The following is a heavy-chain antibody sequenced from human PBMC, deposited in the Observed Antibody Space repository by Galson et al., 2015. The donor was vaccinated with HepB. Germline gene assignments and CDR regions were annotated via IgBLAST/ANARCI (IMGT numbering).Heavy chain of an antibody. CDR2: IDGNGART. J-gene: IGHJ4*02. V-gene: IGHV3-23*01. CDR3: AKDGCPGGKCCTEFDY. Sequence: LRLSCAASGFTFSTSAVNWVRQAPGKGLEWVSGIDGNGARTFYADFVKGRFTISRDNSKNTLYLQMNNLRVDDAAIFYCAKDGCPGGKCCTEFDYWGQGILVTVSS. D-gene: IGHD2-15*01. CDR1: GFTFSTSA.